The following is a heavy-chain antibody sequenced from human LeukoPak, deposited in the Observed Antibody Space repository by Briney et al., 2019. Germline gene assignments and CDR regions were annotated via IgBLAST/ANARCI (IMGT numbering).Heavy chain of an antibody. CDR2: ISYDGSNK. CDR1: GFTFSSYG. CDR3: AREPVVAAYHDAFDI. J-gene: IGHJ3*02. V-gene: IGHV3-30*03. Sequence: GGSLRLSCAASGFTFSSYGMHWVRQAPGKGLEWVAVISYDGSNKYYADSVKGRFTISRDNSKNTLYLQMNSLRAEDTAVYYCAREPVVAAYHDAFDIWGQGTMVTVSS. D-gene: IGHD2-15*01.